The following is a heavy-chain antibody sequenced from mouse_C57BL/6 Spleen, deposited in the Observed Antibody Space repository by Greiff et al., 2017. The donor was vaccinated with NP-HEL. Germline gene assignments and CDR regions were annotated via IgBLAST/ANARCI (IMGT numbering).Heavy chain of an antibody. D-gene: IGHD2-4*01. J-gene: IGHJ3*01. V-gene: IGHV1-76*01. CDR2: IYPGSGNT. Sequence: QVQLQQSGAELVRPGASVKLSCKASGYTFTDYYINWVKQRPGQGLEWIARIYPGSGNTYYNEKFKGKATLTAEKSSSTAYMQLSSLTSEDSAVYFCAIYDYDVAYWGQGTLVTVSA. CDR3: AIYDYDVAY. CDR1: GYTFTDYY.